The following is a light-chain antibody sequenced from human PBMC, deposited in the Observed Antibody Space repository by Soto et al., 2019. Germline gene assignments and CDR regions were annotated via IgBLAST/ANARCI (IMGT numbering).Light chain of an antibody. Sequence: EIVLTQSPGTLSLSPGERATLSCRASQSVSSNYLAWYQQRPGQAPRLLIYDASSRATGIPDRFSGSGSGTDFTLTISRLEPEDFAVYYCQQYGSSLVTFGQGTKVDIK. CDR2: DAS. CDR3: QQYGSSLVT. J-gene: IGKJ1*01. V-gene: IGKV3-20*01. CDR1: QSVSSNY.